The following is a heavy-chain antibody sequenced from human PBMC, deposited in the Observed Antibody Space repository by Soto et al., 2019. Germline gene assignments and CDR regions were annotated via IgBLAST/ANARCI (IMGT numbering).Heavy chain of an antibody. J-gene: IGHJ4*02. CDR2: SGNT. V-gene: IGHV1-18*04. CDR3: ARGADDFSSGYYYEY. CDR1: GYTFSRHG. Sequence: GQLVQSGADVKKHGASVTVSCKASGYTFSRHGSSWVRQAPGQGLEWMALSGNTNYAQKFQGRLTLTTNPSTRTAYMELRSLRPYDTAVYYCARGADDFSSGYYYEYWGKGNLVTVS. D-gene: IGHD3-3*01.